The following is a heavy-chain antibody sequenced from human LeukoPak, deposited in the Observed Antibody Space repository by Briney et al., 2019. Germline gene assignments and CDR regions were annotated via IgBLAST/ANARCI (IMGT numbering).Heavy chain of an antibody. V-gene: IGHV4-34*01. J-gene: IGHJ4*02. D-gene: IGHD2-15*01. CDR1: GGSFSGYY. CDR3: ASKRGPITGSRYDY. Sequence: SETLSLTCAVYGGSFSGYYWSWIRQPPGRGLEWIGEINHSGSTNYNPSLKSRVTISVDTSKNQFSLKLSSVTAADTAVYYCASKRGPITGSRYDYWGQGTLVTVSS. CDR2: INHSGST.